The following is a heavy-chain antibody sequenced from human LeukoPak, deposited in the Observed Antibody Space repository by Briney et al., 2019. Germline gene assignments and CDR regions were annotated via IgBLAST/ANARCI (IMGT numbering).Heavy chain of an antibody. Sequence: SETLSLTCTVSGGSISSSSYYWGWICQPPGKGLEWIGSIYYSGSTYYNPSLKSRVTISVDTSKNQFSLKLGSVTAADTAVYYCARGQYYDFWSGYYFDYWGQGTLVTVSS. CDR1: GGSISSSSYY. CDR2: IYYSGST. D-gene: IGHD3-3*01. J-gene: IGHJ4*02. CDR3: ARGQYYDFWSGYYFDY. V-gene: IGHV4-39*07.